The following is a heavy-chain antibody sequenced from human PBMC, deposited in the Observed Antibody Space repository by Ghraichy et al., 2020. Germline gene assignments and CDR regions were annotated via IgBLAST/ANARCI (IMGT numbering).Heavy chain of an antibody. V-gene: IGHV3-23*01. CDR3: ANLRFLEWLKYYYYGMDV. CDR1: GFTFSSYA. D-gene: IGHD3-3*01. J-gene: IGHJ6*02. CDR2: ISGSGGST. Sequence: SCAASGFTFSSYAMSWVRQAPGKGLEWVSAISGSGGSTYYADSVKGRFTISRDNSKNTLYLQMNSLRAEDTAVYYCANLRFLEWLKYYYYGMDVWGQGTTVTVSS.